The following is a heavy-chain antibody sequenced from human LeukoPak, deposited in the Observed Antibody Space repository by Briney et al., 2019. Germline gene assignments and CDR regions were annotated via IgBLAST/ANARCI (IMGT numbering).Heavy chain of an antibody. V-gene: IGHV3-23*01. D-gene: IGHD3-10*01. CDR3: AKDTPPLWYYYGSGSYYNGFDY. Sequence: AGGSLRLSCAASGFTFSSYGMSWVRQAPGKGLEWVSAISGSGGSTYYADSVKGRFTISRDNSKNTLYLQMNSLRAEDTAVYYCAKDTPPLWYYYGSGSYYNGFDYWGQGTLVAVSS. CDR1: GFTFSSYG. CDR2: ISGSGGST. J-gene: IGHJ4*02.